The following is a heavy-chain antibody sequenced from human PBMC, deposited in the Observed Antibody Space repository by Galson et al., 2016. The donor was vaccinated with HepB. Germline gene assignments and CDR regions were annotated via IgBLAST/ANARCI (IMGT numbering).Heavy chain of an antibody. Sequence: SLRLSCAVSQLSISSSAMSWVRQAPGKGLEWVSSISAGGGSEYTDSVKGRFTTSRDISKNTLYLQMNSLRADDTALYYCARPKGPGTLEYWGQGVLVTVSS. J-gene: IGHJ4*02. CDR3: ARPKGPGTLEY. V-gene: IGHV3-23*01. CDR2: ISAGGGSE. D-gene: IGHD3-10*01. CDR1: QLSISSSA.